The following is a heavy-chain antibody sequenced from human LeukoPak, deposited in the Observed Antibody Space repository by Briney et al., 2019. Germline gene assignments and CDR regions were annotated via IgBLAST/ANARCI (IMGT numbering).Heavy chain of an antibody. Sequence: SETLSLTCTVSGGSLTSSSYYWGWIRHPPGKGLEWIGIIYYSGSTYYNPSLKSRVTISVDTSKNQFSLKLSSVTAADTAVYYCGRTLLSRFSSGNYFDYWGQGTLVTVSS. D-gene: IGHD3-10*01. CDR1: GGSLTSSSYY. CDR3: GRTLLSRFSSGNYFDY. CDR2: IYYSGST. J-gene: IGHJ4*02. V-gene: IGHV4-39*07.